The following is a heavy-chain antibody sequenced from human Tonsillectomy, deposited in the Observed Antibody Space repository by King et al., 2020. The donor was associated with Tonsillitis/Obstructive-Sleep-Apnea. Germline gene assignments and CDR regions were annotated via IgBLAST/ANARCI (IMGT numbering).Heavy chain of an antibody. J-gene: IGHJ3*02. CDR2: ISYDGSNK. CDR3: ASEGIYDNSGYADAFDI. V-gene: IGHV3-30*04. CDR1: GFTFSSYA. D-gene: IGHD3-22*01. Sequence: VQLVESGGGVVQPGRSLRLSCAASGFTFSSYAIHWVRQAPGKGLEWVALISYDGSNKYYADSVKGRFTISRDNSKNTLDLHMNSLRAEDTAVYYCASEGIYDNSGYADAFDIWGQGTMVTVSS.